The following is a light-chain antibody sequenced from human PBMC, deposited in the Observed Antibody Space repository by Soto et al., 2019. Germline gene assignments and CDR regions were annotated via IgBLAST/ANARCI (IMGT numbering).Light chain of an antibody. CDR2: ANI. V-gene: IGLV1-40*01. J-gene: IGLJ1*01. Sequence: QSVLTQPPSVSGAPGQRVTISCTGSSSNIGAGYDVHWYQQRPGAAPKLLISANINRPSGVPDRFSGSKSGTSASLAITGLQADDDGDYYCQYYDSTLRARYVFGTGTKVTVL. CDR1: SSNIGAGYD. CDR3: QYYDSTLRARYV.